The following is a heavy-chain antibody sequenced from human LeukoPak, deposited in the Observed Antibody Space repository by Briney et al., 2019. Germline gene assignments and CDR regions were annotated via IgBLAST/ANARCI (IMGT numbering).Heavy chain of an antibody. CDR1: GFTFSKYW. CDR3: ATKQWLAPPPDS. D-gene: IGHD6-19*01. Sequence: GGSLRLSCAASGFTFSKYWMLWVRQAPGKGLESVSRINTDGTVTTYADSVKGRLTYSRDNADNTMLLQMNSVRDEDTAVYYCATKQWLAPPPDSWGQGTPVTVSS. V-gene: IGHV3-74*01. CDR2: INTDGTVT. J-gene: IGHJ4*02.